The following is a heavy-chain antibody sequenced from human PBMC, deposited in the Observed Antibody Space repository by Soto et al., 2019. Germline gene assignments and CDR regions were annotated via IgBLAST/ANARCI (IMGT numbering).Heavy chain of an antibody. J-gene: IGHJ6*02. CDR1: GFTFSSYA. Sequence: EVQLLESGGGLVQPGGSLRLSCAASGFTFSSYAMSWVRQAPGKGLEWVSAISGSGGSTYYADSVKGRFTISRDNSKNTLYLQMNSLRAEDTAVYYCSKVNSSSWFLADWFYYYGMDVWGQGTTVTVSS. CDR3: SKVNSSSWFLADWFYYYGMDV. CDR2: ISGSGGST. D-gene: IGHD6-13*01. V-gene: IGHV3-23*01.